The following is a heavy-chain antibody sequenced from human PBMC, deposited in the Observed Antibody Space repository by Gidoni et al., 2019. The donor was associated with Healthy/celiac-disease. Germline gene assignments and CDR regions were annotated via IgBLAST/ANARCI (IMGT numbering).Heavy chain of an antibody. Sequence: QVQLVQSGAEVKKPGASVKVPCKASGYTFTSYGISWVRQDTGQGFERMGWISAYNGNTNYAQKPQARVTMTTDTSTRTGYMELRSRSSDYTAVYYCARVPVGAAFTWFDPWGQGTLVTVSS. J-gene: IGHJ5*02. D-gene: IGHD2-15*01. CDR2: ISAYNGNT. V-gene: IGHV1-18*01. CDR1: GYTFTSYG. CDR3: ARVPVGAAFTWFDP.